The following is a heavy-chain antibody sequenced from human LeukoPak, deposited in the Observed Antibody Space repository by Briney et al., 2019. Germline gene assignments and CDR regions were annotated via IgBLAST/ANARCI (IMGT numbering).Heavy chain of an antibody. D-gene: IGHD2-21*02. CDR1: GYSFTSFG. CDR3: AKEQEGTAIGGVFDY. V-gene: IGHV1-18*01. Sequence: ASVKVSCMASGYSFTSFGLSWVRQAPGQGPEWMGWISAASGSTNCAQKFQDRVTMTTDTSTTTVYMEPRSLRSDDTAVYYCAKEQEGTAIGGVFDYWGQGTVVTVSS. CDR2: ISAASGST. J-gene: IGHJ4*02.